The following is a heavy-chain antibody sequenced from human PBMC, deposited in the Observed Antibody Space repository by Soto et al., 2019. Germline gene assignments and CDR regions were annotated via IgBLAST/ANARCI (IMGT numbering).Heavy chain of an antibody. Sequence: EVQLVESGGGLVQPGGSLRLSCASSGFTFSNFWMHWVRQAPGEGLVWVSRINGDGSNTNYADSVKGRFTISRDNAKNTVHLQMNSLRAEETAVYYCVRASTSLTTFGLDYWGQGTLVTVSS. CDR1: GFTFSNFW. D-gene: IGHD4-17*01. CDR2: INGDGSNT. V-gene: IGHV3-74*01. CDR3: VRASTSLTTFGLDY. J-gene: IGHJ4*02.